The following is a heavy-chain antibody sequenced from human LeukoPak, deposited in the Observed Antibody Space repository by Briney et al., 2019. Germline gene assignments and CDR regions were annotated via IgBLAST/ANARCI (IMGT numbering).Heavy chain of an antibody. V-gene: IGHV3-9*01. J-gene: IGHJ4*02. CDR3: ASTGTRYCSSTSCYEFDGY. CDR1: GFTFDDYA. Sequence: PGGSLRLSCAASGFTFDDYAMHWVRQAPGKGLEWVSGISWNSGSIGYADSVKGRFTISRDNAKNSLYLQMNSLRAEDTALYYCASTGTRYCSSTSCYEFDGYWGQGTLVTVSS. D-gene: IGHD2-2*01. CDR2: ISWNSGSI.